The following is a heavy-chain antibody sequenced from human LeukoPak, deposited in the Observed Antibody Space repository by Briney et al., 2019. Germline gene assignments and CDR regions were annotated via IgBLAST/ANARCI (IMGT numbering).Heavy chain of an antibody. J-gene: IGHJ4*02. CDR2: IRYDGNNK. CDR3: ARDGAVAGTEVFFDY. D-gene: IGHD6-19*01. V-gene: IGHV3-30*02. Sequence: GGSLRLSCGASGFTFSNYGMLWVRQAPGKGLEWVAFIRYDGNNKLYADSMKGRFTISRDNSKNTLYLHINSLRAEDTAVYYCARDGAVAGTEVFFDYWGQGTLVTVSS. CDR1: GFTFSNYG.